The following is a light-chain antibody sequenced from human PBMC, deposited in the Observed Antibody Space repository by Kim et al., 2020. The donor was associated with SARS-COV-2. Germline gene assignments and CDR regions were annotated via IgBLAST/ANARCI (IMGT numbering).Light chain of an antibody. J-gene: IGKJ4*01. CDR1: QGISNY. CDR2: AAS. CDR3: QKYNSASLT. Sequence: DIQMTQSPSSLSASVGDRVTITCRASQGISNYLAWYQQKPGKVPKLLIYAASTFQSGVPSRFRASGSGTDFTLTISSLQPADVATYHCQKYNSASLTFGGGAKVDIK. V-gene: IGKV1-27*01.